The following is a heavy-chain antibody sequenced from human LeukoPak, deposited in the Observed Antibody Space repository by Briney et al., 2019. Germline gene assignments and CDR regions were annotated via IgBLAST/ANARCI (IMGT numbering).Heavy chain of an antibody. Sequence: PGGSLRLSCAAFGFTFSSYAMSWVRQAPGKGLEWVSTISGSGVSTYYADSVKGRFTISRDNSKNTLYLQMNSLRAGDTAVYYCGRRDDAFDIWGQGTMVTVSS. CDR2: ISGSGVST. CDR3: GRRDDAFDI. V-gene: IGHV3-23*01. J-gene: IGHJ3*02. CDR1: GFTFSSYA.